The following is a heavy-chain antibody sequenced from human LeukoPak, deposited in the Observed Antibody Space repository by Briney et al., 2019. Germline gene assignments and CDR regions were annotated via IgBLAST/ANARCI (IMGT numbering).Heavy chain of an antibody. Sequence: GGSLRLSCATSGLTFSSYAMNWVRQAPGKGLECVSFTYYAASVKGRFTVSRDNSKNTLYLQMNSLRADDTAVYYCAGCSGGSCYSRGKYGVDVWGQGTTVIVSS. CDR2: T. D-gene: IGHD2-15*01. CDR1: GLTFSSYA. J-gene: IGHJ6*02. CDR3: AGCSGGSCYSRGKYGVDV. V-gene: IGHV3-23*01.